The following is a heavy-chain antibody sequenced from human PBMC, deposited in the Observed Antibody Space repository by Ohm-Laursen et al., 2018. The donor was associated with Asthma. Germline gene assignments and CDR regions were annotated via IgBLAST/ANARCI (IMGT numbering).Heavy chain of an antibody. CDR3: ARERSGSYFTWHYYYAMDV. CDR1: GYMFSRYS. CDR2: IWYDGSNK. V-gene: IGHV3-33*08. J-gene: IGHJ6*02. D-gene: IGHD1-26*01. Sequence: SLRLSCAASGYMFSRYSIHWVRQAPGKGLEWVAVIWYDGSNKYYADSVKGRFTISRDNSKNTLYLQMNSLRAEDTAVYYCARERSGSYFTWHYYYAMDVWGQGTTVTVSS.